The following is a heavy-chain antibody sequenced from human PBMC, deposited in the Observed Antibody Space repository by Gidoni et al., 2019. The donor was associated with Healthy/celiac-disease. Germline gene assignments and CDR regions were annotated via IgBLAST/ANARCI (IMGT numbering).Heavy chain of an antibody. Sequence: QVQLVQSGAEVKKPGSSVKVSCKASVDTFSSYAISWVRKAHGHGLEWMGGIIPIFGTANYAQKCQGRVTITADESTSTAYMELSSLRSEDTAVYYCASPSRPYYYDSSGYYSGWYFDLWGRGTLVTVSS. V-gene: IGHV1-69*01. D-gene: IGHD3-22*01. J-gene: IGHJ2*01. CDR1: VDTFSSYA. CDR3: ASPSRPYYYDSSGYYSGWYFDL. CDR2: IIPIFGTA.